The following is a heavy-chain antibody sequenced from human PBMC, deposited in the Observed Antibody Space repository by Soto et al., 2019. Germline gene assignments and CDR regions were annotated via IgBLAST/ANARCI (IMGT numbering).Heavy chain of an antibody. CDR3: ARSSDWMINY. V-gene: IGHV4-59*08. Sequence: SETLSLTCTVSGGSISSYYWTWIRQPPGKGLEWIGFMYNSGSTHYNPSLRSRVTISLDTSKNQFSLNLRSVTAADTAVYYCARSSDWMINYWGQGTQVTVSS. CDR1: GGSISSYY. CDR2: MYNSGST. D-gene: IGHD6-19*01. J-gene: IGHJ4*02.